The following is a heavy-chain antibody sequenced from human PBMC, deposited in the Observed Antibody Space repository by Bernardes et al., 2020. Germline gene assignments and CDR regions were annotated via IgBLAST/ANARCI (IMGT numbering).Heavy chain of an antibody. CDR3: AREDYYDRDAFDI. CDR1: GFTFSNYP. V-gene: IGHV3-30*04. D-gene: IGHD3-22*01. J-gene: IGHJ3*02. CDR2: ISYDGINK. Sequence: GGSLRLSCAASGFTFSNYPMHWVRQAPGRGLEWVALISYDGINKYYADSVKGRFTISRDNSKNTLYLQMNSLRPEDTAVYYCAREDYYDRDAFDIWGQGTLVTVSS.